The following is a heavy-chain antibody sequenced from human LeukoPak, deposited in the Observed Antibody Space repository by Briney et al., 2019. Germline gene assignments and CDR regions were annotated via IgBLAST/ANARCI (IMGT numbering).Heavy chain of an antibody. CDR2: LIENGATT. V-gene: IGHV3-23*01. D-gene: IGHD3-22*01. CDR1: GFTFSSHA. Sequence: GGSLRLSCAASGFTFSSHAMSWVRRAPGKGLEWVSGLIENGATTYYADSVKGRFTISRDNSRNTMYLQMNSLRVEDTAVYYYSTTYYYDSSEGYWGQGTLVTVSS. CDR3: STTYYYDSSEGY. J-gene: IGHJ4*02.